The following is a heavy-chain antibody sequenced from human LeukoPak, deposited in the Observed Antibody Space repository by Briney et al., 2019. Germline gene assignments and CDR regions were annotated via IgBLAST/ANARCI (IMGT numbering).Heavy chain of an antibody. J-gene: IGHJ4*02. CDR3: AKDRGIISDY. CDR2: IGGSGGTT. CDR1: GFTFSSYG. Sequence: GGTLRLSCAASGFTFSSYGMSWVRQAPGKGLEWVSTIGGSGGTTYYADSVKGLFTISRDNSKNTLYLQMHSLRAEDTAVYYCAKDRGIISDYWGQGTLVTVSS. D-gene: IGHD3-10*01. V-gene: IGHV3-23*01.